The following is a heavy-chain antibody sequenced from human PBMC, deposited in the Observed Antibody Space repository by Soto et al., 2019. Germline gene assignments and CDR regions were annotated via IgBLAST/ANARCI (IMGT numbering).Heavy chain of an antibody. Sequence: VQLVQSGAEVKKPGSSVKVSCKASGGTFSSYSINWVRQAPGHGLEWMGEIIPIFGTANYAQKSQGRVTITADESTSTAYMELSSLRSEDTAVYYCARDGGRHSGGIDYWGQGTLVTVSS. CDR1: GGTFSSYS. J-gene: IGHJ4*02. CDR2: IIPIFGTA. D-gene: IGHD1-26*01. V-gene: IGHV1-69*01. CDR3: ARDGGRHSGGIDY.